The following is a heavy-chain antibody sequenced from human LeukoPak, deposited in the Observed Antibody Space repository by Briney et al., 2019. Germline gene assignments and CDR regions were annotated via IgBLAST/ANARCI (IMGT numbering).Heavy chain of an antibody. CDR2: VNSNGGT. CDR3: ARDAGGTWFDP. CDR1: GGSISTFS. J-gene: IGHJ5*02. Sequence: SETLSLTCTVPGGSISTFSWNWIRQPPGQGLEWIGYVNSNGGTYNNPSLKSRVTVSLDMSKNQFSLKLSSATAADTAVYYCARDAGGTWFDPWGQGILVIVSS. V-gene: IGHV4-59*01.